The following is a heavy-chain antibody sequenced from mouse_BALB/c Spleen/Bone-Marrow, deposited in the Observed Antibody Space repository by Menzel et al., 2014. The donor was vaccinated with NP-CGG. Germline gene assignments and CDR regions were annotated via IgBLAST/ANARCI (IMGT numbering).Heavy chain of an antibody. J-gene: IGHJ2*01. CDR1: GYTFTSYW. V-gene: IGHV1-87*01. D-gene: IGHD3-2*02. CDR3: ARGYPSDY. Sequence: QVQLKHSGAELARPGASVKLSCKASGYTFTSYWMQWVKQRPGQGLEWIGAIYPGDGDTRYTQKFKGKATLTADRSSSTAYMQLSSLASEDSAVYYCARGYPSDYWGQGTTLTVSS. CDR2: IYPGDGDT.